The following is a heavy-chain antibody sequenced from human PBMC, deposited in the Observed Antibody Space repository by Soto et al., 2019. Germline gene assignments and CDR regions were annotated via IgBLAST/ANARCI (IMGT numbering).Heavy chain of an antibody. V-gene: IGHV3-33*01. Sequence: GGSLRLSCAASGFTFSSYGMHWVRQAPGKGLEWVAVIWYDGSNKYYADSVKGRFTISRDNSKNTLYLQMNSLRAEDTAVYYCASGGSVVVVAANFDYSGQGTLVTVSS. CDR3: ASGGSVVVVAANFDY. J-gene: IGHJ4*02. CDR2: IWYDGSNK. CDR1: GFTFSSYG. D-gene: IGHD2-15*01.